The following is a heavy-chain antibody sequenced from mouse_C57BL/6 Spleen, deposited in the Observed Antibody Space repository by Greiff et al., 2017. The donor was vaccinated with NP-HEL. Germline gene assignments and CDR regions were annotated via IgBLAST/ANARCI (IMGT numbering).Heavy chain of an antibody. CDR3: ARAPYYGSSYPRYFEV. J-gene: IGHJ1*03. CDR2: IDPSDSYT. D-gene: IGHD1-1*01. V-gene: IGHV1-50*01. Sequence: QVQLQQPGAELVKPGASVKLSCKASGYTFTSYWMQWVKQRPGQGLEWIGEIDPSDSYTNYNQKFKGKATLTVDTSSSTAYMQLSSLTSEDSAVYYCARAPYYGSSYPRYFEVWGTGTTVTVSS. CDR1: GYTFTSYW.